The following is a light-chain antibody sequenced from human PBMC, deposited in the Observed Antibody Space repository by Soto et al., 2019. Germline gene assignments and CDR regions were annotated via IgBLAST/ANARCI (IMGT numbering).Light chain of an antibody. Sequence: QGPRPLPGLPAAVVVRFPVPCRARQNIGTWLAWYQQKPGKAPKLLIYAASTLQSGVPLRFSGSGSGTSFTLTISSLQPEDFATYYCQQLLSYPITFCQGTRLEIK. V-gene: IGKV1-9*01. CDR1: QNIGTW. J-gene: IGKJ5*01. CDR2: AAS. CDR3: QQLLSYPIT.